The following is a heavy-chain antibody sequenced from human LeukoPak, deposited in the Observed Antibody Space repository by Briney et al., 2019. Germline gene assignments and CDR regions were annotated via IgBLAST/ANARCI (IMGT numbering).Heavy chain of an antibody. CDR2: ISAYNGNT. Sequence: ASVKVSCKASGYTFTSYGISWVRQAPGQGLEWMGWISAYNGNTNYAQKLQGRVTMTTDTSTSTAYMELRSLRSDDTAVYYCARHLGAVVVPAAFGGAFDIWGQGTMVTVSS. D-gene: IGHD2-2*01. V-gene: IGHV1-18*01. CDR1: GYTFTSYG. J-gene: IGHJ3*02. CDR3: ARHLGAVVVPAAFGGAFDI.